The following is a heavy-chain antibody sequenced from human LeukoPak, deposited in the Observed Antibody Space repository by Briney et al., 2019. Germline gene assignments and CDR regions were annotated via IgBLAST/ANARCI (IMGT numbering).Heavy chain of an antibody. J-gene: IGHJ4*02. CDR3: ARDRIAVAGTQLLPTQLLDY. Sequence: GGSLRLSCAASAFTFRNYAMSWVRQAPGKGLEWVSGISGPAGSTYYADSVEGRFTISRDNSKNTLYLQMNSLRAEDTAVYYCARDRIAVAGTQLLPTQLLDYWGQGTLVTVSS. V-gene: IGHV3-23*01. CDR1: AFTFRNYA. D-gene: IGHD6-19*01. CDR2: ISGPAGST.